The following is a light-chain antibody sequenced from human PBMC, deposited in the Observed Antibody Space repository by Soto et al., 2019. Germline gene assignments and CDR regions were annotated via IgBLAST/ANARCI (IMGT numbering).Light chain of an antibody. Sequence: DIQMTQSPSTLSASVGDRVTITCRASQSISSWLAWYQQKLGRAPRLLIYDASSLESGVPSRFSGSGYGTEFTLTISSLQPDDFATDYCQQYNTYSSLTFGGGTKVDI. CDR3: QQYNTYSSLT. V-gene: IGKV1-5*01. J-gene: IGKJ4*02. CDR2: DAS. CDR1: QSISSW.